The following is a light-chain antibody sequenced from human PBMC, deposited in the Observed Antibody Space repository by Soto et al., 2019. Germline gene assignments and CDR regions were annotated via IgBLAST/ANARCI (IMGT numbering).Light chain of an antibody. CDR1: SSNIGAGYD. V-gene: IGLV1-40*01. CDR3: QSYDSRLSGYV. Sequence: QSVLTQPPSVSGAPGQRVTISCTGSSSNIGAGYDVHWYQQLPGTAPKLLIYGNTNRPSGVPDRFSGSKSGTPASLAITGLQAEDEADYYCQSYDSRLSGYVFGNGTKVTV. J-gene: IGLJ1*01. CDR2: GNT.